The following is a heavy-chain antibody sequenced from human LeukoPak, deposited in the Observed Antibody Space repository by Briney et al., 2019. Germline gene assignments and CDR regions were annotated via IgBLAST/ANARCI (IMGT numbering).Heavy chain of an antibody. CDR2: IYYSGST. J-gene: IGHJ4*02. D-gene: IGHD3-22*01. CDR3: ARHLTPLPRYYYDSSGSHFDY. V-gene: IGHV4-59*08. Sequence: SETLSLTCTVSGGSISSYYWSWIRQPPGKGLEWIGYIYYSGSTNYNPSLKSRVTISVDTSKNQFSLKLSSVTAADTAVYYCARHLTPLPRYYYDSSGSHFDYWGQGTLVTVSS. CDR1: GGSISSYY.